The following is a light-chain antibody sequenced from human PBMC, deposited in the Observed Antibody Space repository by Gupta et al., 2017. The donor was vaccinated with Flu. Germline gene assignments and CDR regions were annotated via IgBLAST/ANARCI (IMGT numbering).Light chain of an antibody. Sequence: QSPLPHPASASGPPGPSTTFPSTGTTSNIGTYNYVSCDNRHPDKAPELMIFEVNNRPSGVSTRFSGSKSCKTASLTISGLQAEDEADYFCSSYSYTNTNTLVVFGGGTKVTVL. CDR2: EVN. CDR3: SSYSYTNTNTLVV. CDR1: TSNIGTYNY. J-gene: IGLJ3*02. V-gene: IGLV2-14*01.